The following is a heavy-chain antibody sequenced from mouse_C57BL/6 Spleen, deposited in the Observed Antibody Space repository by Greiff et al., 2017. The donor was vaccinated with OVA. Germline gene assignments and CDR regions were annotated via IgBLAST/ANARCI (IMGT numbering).Heavy chain of an antibody. J-gene: IGHJ4*01. CDR3: ARLGSSLGSREYAMDY. V-gene: IGHV1-52*01. D-gene: IGHD1-1*01. CDR1: GYTFTSYW. CDR2: IDPSDSET. Sequence: QVQLQQPGAELVRPGSSVKLSCKASGYTFTSYWMQWVKQRPIQGLEWIGNIDPSDSETHYNQKFKDKATLTVDKSSSTAYMQLSSLTSEDSAVYYCARLGSSLGSREYAMDYWGQGTSVTVSS.